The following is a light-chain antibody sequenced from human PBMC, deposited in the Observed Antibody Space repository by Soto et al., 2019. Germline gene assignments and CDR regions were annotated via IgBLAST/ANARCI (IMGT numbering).Light chain of an antibody. V-gene: IGKV3-15*01. CDR1: QSISTK. Sequence: IVMTQSPATLSVSPGERATLSCRASQSISTKLAWYQQKPGQAPRLLIYGASTRATGIPARFSGSGSGTDFTLTISRLEPEDFAVYYCQQYGSSPWTFGQGTKVDI. CDR3: QQYGSSPWT. CDR2: GAS. J-gene: IGKJ1*01.